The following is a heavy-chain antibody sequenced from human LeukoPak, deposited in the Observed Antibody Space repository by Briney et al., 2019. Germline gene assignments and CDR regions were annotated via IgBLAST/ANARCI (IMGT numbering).Heavy chain of an antibody. Sequence: SETLSLTCAVYGGSFSGYYWSWIRQPPGKGLEWIGEINHSGSTNYNPSLKSRVTISVDTSKNQFSLKLSSVTAADTAVYYCARQSGDCSSTSCDPYYYYGMDVWGQGTTVTVSS. CDR1: GGSFSGYY. D-gene: IGHD2-2*03. J-gene: IGHJ6*02. CDR2: INHSGST. V-gene: IGHV4-34*01. CDR3: ARQSGDCSSTSCDPYYYYGMDV.